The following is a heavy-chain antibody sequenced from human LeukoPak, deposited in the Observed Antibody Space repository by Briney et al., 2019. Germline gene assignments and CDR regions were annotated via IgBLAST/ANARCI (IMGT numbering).Heavy chain of an antibody. Sequence: GGSLRLSCAASGFTFSSYAMSWVRQAPGKGLEWVSAISGSGGSTYYADSVKGRFTISRDNSKNTLYLQMNSLRAEDTAVYYCARDPGGGVDYFDHWGQGTPVTVSS. D-gene: IGHD2-15*01. CDR3: ARDPGGGVDYFDH. V-gene: IGHV3-23*01. J-gene: IGHJ4*02. CDR1: GFTFSSYA. CDR2: ISGSGGST.